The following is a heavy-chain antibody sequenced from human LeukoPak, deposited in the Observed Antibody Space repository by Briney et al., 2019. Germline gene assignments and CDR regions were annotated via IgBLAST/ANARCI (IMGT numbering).Heavy chain of an antibody. D-gene: IGHD6-6*01. Sequence: PGGSLRLSCAASGVTSNYMTWVRQAPGKGLEWVSVIYNGGTTYYADSVKGRFTISRDNSKSTLFVYLQMNSLRTDDTALYYCAGGGEAARSHAYWGQGALVNVSS. V-gene: IGHV3-66*02. CDR3: AGGGEAARSHAY. J-gene: IGHJ4*02. CDR1: GVTSNY. CDR2: IYNGGTT.